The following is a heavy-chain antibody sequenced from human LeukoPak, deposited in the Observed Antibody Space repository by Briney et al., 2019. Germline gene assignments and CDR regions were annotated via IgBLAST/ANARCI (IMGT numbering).Heavy chain of an antibody. Sequence: PGGSLRLSCAASGFTFSSYAMSWVRQAPGKGLEWVSAISGSGGSTYYADSVKGRFTISRDNSKNTLYLQMNSLRAEDTAVYYCAKSHRHIVVVVAATHYYFDYWGQGTLVTVSS. D-gene: IGHD2-15*01. CDR1: GFTFSSYA. V-gene: IGHV3-23*01. J-gene: IGHJ4*02. CDR2: ISGSGGST. CDR3: AKSHRHIVVVVAATHYYFDY.